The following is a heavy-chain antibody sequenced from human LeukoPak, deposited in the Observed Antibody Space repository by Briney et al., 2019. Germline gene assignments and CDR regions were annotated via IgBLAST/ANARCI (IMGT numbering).Heavy chain of an antibody. D-gene: IGHD1-26*01. Sequence: TGGSLRLSCAASGFTFTNYWMAWVRQAPGKGLEWVSRINSDGSSTSYADSVKGRFTISRDNAKNTLHLQMNSLTVEDTAVYYCAKGGSYTIDYWGQGILVSVSS. CDR3: AKGGSYTIDY. CDR2: INSDGSST. CDR1: GFTFTNYW. V-gene: IGHV3-74*01. J-gene: IGHJ4*02.